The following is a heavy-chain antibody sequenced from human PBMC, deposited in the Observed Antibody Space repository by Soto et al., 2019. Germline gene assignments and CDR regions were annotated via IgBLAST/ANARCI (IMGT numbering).Heavy chain of an antibody. CDR3: ARDQPSADGSWFFDL. V-gene: IGHV3-13*01. J-gene: IGHJ2*01. CDR1: GFTFSSHD. CDR2: TGTTGDT. Sequence: EVQLVESGGGLVQPGGSLRLSCVASGFTFSSHDMHWVRQVPGKGLEWVSGTGTTGDTYYPGSVKGRFIVSKEDAKNSLFLQMNNMRAEDTAVYYCARDQPSADGSWFFDLWGRGTLVTVSS.